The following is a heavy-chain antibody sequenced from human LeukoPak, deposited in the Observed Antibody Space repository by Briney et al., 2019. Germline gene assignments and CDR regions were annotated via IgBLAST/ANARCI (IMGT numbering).Heavy chain of an antibody. J-gene: IGHJ5*02. CDR3: ARDFDWLLYMAPQGWFDP. Sequence: SETLSLTCTVSDGSISSSSYYWGWIRQPPGKGLEWIGSIYYSGSTYYNPSLKSRVTISVDTSKNQFSLKLSSVTAADTAVYYCARDFDWLLYMAPQGWFDPWGQGTLVTVSS. D-gene: IGHD3-9*01. CDR1: DGSISSSSYY. CDR2: IYYSGST. V-gene: IGHV4-39*07.